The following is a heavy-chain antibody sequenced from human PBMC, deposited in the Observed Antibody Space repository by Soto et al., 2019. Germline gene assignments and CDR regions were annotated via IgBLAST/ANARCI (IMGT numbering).Heavy chain of an antibody. CDR2: IDPSDSYT. CDR1: GYRFTSYL. D-gene: IGHD2-21*01. Sequence: GESLKISCKGSGYRFTSYLISWGRQMPGKGLEWMGRIDPSDSYTNYSPSFQGHVTISADKSIGTAYLQWSGLKASDTAMYYCARQGYSAAFDIWGQGTMVTVS. J-gene: IGHJ3*02. CDR3: ARQGYSAAFDI. V-gene: IGHV5-10-1*01.